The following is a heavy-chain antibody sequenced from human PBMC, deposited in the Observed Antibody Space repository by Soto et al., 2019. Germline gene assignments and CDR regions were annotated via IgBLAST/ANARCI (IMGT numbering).Heavy chain of an antibody. Sequence: QVQLVQSGAEVKKPGSSVKVSCKASGGTSSSYAISWVRQAPGQGLEWMGGIIPIFGTANYAQKFQGRVTITADESTSTAYMELSSLRSEDTAVYYCARTPQGYSSGWFWFDPWGQGTLVTVSS. J-gene: IGHJ5*02. CDR3: ARTPQGYSSGWFWFDP. CDR1: GGTSSSYA. CDR2: IIPIFGTA. D-gene: IGHD6-19*01. V-gene: IGHV1-69*01.